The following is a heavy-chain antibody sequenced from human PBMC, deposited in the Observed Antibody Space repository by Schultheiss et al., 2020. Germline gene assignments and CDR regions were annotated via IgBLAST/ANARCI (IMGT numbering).Heavy chain of an antibody. J-gene: IGHJ4*02. V-gene: IGHV3-9*01. CDR1: GFTFDDYA. CDR3: AKDMGTRKRGYFDY. D-gene: IGHD3-10*01. CDR2: ISWNSGSI. Sequence: SLKISCAASGFTFDDYAMHWVRQAPGKGLEWVSGISWNSGSIGYADSVKGRFTISRDNAKNSLYLQMNSLRAEDTALYYCAKDMGTRKRGYFDYWGQGTLVTVSS.